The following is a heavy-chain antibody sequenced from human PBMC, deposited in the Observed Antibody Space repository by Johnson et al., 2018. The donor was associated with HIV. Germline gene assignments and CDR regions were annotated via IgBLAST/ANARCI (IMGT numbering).Heavy chain of an antibody. Sequence: VQLVESGGGLVQPGGSLRLSCAASGFTVSSDYMTWVRQAPGKGLEWVSIIYSGGSTYYTRSVKGRFTISRDNSKSALFLQMNSLRAEDTAVYYCAKSPGKDYGGNSGAFDIWGQGTMVTVSS. J-gene: IGHJ3*02. CDR2: IYSGGST. V-gene: IGHV3-66*01. CDR3: AKSPGKDYGGNSGAFDI. CDR1: GFTVSSDY. D-gene: IGHD4-23*01.